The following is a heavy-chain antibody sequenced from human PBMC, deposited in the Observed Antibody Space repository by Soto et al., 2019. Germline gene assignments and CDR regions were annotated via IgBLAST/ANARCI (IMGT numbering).Heavy chain of an antibody. CDR1: GGTFSSYA. Sequence: QVQLVQSGAEVKKPGSSVKVSCKASGGTFSSYAISWVRQAPGQGLEWMGGIIPIFGTANYAQKFQGRVMITADESTTTAYMERCSLRSYDTAAYYGASGLKDTAMVVTPTGYWGHGTLVTVSS. D-gene: IGHD5-18*01. CDR2: IIPIFGTA. V-gene: IGHV1-69*12. CDR3: ASGLKDTAMVVTPTGY. J-gene: IGHJ4*01.